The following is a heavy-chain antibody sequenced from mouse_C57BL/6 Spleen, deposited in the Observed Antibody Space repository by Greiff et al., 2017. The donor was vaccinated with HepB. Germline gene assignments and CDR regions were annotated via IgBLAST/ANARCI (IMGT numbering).Heavy chain of an antibody. Sequence: QVQLKESGAELVKPGASVKISCKASGYVFSSYWMNWVKQRSGKGLEWIGQIYRGDGDTNYNGKFKGKATLTADKSSSTAYMQLSSLTSEDSAVYFCARKLTVPYYFDYWSQGTTLTVSS. CDR1: GYVFSSYW. V-gene: IGHV1-80*01. D-gene: IGHD4-1*01. J-gene: IGHJ2*01. CDR3: ARKLTVPYYFDY. CDR2: IYRGDGDT.